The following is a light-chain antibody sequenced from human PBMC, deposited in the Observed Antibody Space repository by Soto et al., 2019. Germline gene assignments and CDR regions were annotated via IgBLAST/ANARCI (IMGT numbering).Light chain of an antibody. J-gene: IGKJ1*01. CDR3: MQALQSPPT. V-gene: IGKV2-28*01. Sequence: DIVMTQSPLSLPVTPGEPASISCRSSQSLLHSNGYNFLDWYLQKPEQSPQLLIYFDSNRARGVPDRCSGSGSGTDFTLKISRVQAADVGVYYCMQALQSPPTFGQGTKVEIK. CDR1: QSLLHSNGYNF. CDR2: FDS.